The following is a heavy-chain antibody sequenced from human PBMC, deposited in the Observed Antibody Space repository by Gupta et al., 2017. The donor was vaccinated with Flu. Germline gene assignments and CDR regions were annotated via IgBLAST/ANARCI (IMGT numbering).Heavy chain of an antibody. J-gene: IGHJ4*02. CDR3: ASGVGWLIEH. D-gene: IGHD6-19*01. CDR2: IEKDGGEK. V-gene: IGHV3-7*01. CDR1: SDYW. Sequence: SDYWMNWVRQAPGKGLEWVANIEKDGGEKNYVDSVKGRFTISRDNAKKSLYLQMNSLRTEDTAVYYCASGVGWLIEHWGQGTRVTVSS.